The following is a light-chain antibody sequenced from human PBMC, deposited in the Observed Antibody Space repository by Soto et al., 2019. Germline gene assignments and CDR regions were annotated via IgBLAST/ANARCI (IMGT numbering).Light chain of an antibody. Sequence: QSALPQPASVYGAPGQSITISCTGTSSDVGGFNYVSWYQQHPGKAPKLMIYDVTNRPSGVSYRFSGSKSGNTASLTISGLQAEDEADYYCNSYTSSSTYVFGTGTKVTV. CDR2: DVT. V-gene: IGLV2-14*03. CDR1: SSDVGGFNY. CDR3: NSYTSSSTYV. J-gene: IGLJ1*01.